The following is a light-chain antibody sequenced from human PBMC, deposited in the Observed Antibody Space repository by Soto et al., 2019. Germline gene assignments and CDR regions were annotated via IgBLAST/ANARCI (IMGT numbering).Light chain of an antibody. V-gene: IGKV1-39*01. CDR1: QSISSY. CDR3: QQSYSNPWT. Sequence: DIQMTQSPSSLSASVVDRVTITCRASQSISSYLNWYQQKPGKAPKLLIYAASSLQSGVPSRFSGSGSGTDFTLTISTLQPEDFATYYCQQSYSNPWTFGQGTKVEIK. CDR2: AAS. J-gene: IGKJ1*01.